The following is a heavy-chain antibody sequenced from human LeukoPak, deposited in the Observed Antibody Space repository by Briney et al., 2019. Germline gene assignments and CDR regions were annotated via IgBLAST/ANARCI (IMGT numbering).Heavy chain of an antibody. Sequence: GRSLRLSCAASGFTFSSYAMNWVRQAPGKGLEWVSGTGSTGVSTFYADSVKGRFTVSRDNSKNTLSLQMNSLRAEDTAVYYCAKDPGVVPAHYFDYWGQGTLVTVSS. CDR3: AKDPGVVPAHYFDY. D-gene: IGHD2-2*01. J-gene: IGHJ4*02. CDR1: GFTFSSYA. CDR2: TGSTGVST. V-gene: IGHV3-23*01.